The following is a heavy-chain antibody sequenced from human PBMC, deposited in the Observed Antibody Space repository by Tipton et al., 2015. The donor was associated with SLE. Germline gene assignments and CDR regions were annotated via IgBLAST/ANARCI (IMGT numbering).Heavy chain of an antibody. V-gene: IGHV1-2*02. J-gene: IGHJ4*02. CDR2: INPNSGGT. CDR3: ARDLDSSSHIDY. Sequence: QLVQSGAEVKKPGASVKVSCKASGYTFTSYAMHWVRQAPGQRLEWMGWINPNSGGTNYAQKFQGRVTMTRDTSISTAYMELSRLRSDDTAVYYCARDLDSSSHIDYWGQGTLVTVSS. D-gene: IGHD6-6*01. CDR1: GYTFTSYA.